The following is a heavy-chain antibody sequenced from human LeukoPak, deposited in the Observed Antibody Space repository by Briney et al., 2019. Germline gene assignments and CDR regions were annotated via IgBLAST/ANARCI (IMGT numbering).Heavy chain of an antibody. CDR2: LYTIGST. Sequence: KPSETLSLTCTVSGGSISSSSHYWSWIRQPAGKGLEWIGRLYTIGSTNYNPSLKSRVTMSADTSKKQLSLKLSSVTAADTAVYFCARDDYGVSLDYWGQGILVTVSS. D-gene: IGHD4-17*01. CDR1: GGSISSSSHY. V-gene: IGHV4-61*02. CDR3: ARDDYGVSLDY. J-gene: IGHJ4*02.